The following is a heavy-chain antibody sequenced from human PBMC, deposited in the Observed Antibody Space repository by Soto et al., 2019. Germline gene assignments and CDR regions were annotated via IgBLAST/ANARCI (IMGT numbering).Heavy chain of an antibody. D-gene: IGHD5-12*01. CDR1: GGSISSGDYY. Sequence: PSETLSLTCTVSGGSISSGDYYWSWIRQPPGKGLEWIGYIYYSGSTYYNPSLKSRVTISVDTSKNQFSLKRSSVTAADTAVYYCARDRGRDWFDPWGQGTLVTVSS. CDR2: IYYSGST. V-gene: IGHV4-30-4*01. CDR3: ARDRGRDWFDP. J-gene: IGHJ5*02.